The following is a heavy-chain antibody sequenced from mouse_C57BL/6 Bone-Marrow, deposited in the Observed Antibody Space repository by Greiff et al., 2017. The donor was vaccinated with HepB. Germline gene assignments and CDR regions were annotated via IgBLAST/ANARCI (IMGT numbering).Heavy chain of an antibody. Sequence: EVQLQQSGPELVKPGASVKMSCKASGYTFTDYNMHWVKQSHGKSLEWIGYINPNNGGTSYNQKFKGKATLTVNKSSSTAYMELRSLTSEDSAVYYCARLLLRFWYFDVWGTGTTVTVSS. CDR3: ARLLLRFWYFDV. V-gene: IGHV1-22*01. J-gene: IGHJ1*03. CDR2: INPNNGGT. D-gene: IGHD1-1*01. CDR1: GYTFTDYN.